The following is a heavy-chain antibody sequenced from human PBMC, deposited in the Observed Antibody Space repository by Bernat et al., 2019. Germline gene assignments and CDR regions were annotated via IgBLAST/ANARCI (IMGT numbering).Heavy chain of an antibody. CDR2: ISGSGGST. CDR3: AKPYYDFWSGYYTGGLDY. Sequence: EVQLLESGGGLVQPGGSLRLSCAASGFTFSSYAMSWVRQAPGKGLEWVSAISGSGGSTYYADSVKGRFTISRDHSKNTLYLQMNSLRAEDTAVYYCAKPYYDFWSGYYTGGLDYWGQGTLVTVSS. J-gene: IGHJ4*02. CDR1: GFTFSSYA. D-gene: IGHD3-3*01. V-gene: IGHV3-23*01.